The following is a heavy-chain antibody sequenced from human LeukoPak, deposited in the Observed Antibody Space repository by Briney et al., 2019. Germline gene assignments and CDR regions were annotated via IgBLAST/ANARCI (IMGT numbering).Heavy chain of an antibody. Sequence: SETLSLTCAVYGGSFSGYYWSWIRQPPGKGLEWIGEINHSGSTNYNPSLKSRVTISVDTSKNQFSLKLSSVTAADTAVYYCARRHWYYYGSGISYYYYYMDVWGKGTTVTISS. V-gene: IGHV4-34*01. CDR2: INHSGST. CDR3: ARRHWYYYGSGISYYYYYMDV. J-gene: IGHJ6*03. CDR1: GGSFSGYY. D-gene: IGHD3-10*01.